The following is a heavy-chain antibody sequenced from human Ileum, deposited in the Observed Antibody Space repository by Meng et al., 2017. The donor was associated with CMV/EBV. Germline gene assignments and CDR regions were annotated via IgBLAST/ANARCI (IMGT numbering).Heavy chain of an antibody. CDR2: ISWNSGSI. D-gene: IGHD6-13*01. Sequence: SLRLSCAASGFTFDDYAMHWVRQAPGKGLEWVSTISWNSGSIDYADSVKGRFTISRDNAKNSLYLQMNSLRAEDMALYYCVKDIRAIAATGTSVFDIWGQGTMVTVSS. J-gene: IGHJ3*02. CDR1: GFTFDDYA. V-gene: IGHV3-9*03. CDR3: VKDIRAIAATGTSVFDI.